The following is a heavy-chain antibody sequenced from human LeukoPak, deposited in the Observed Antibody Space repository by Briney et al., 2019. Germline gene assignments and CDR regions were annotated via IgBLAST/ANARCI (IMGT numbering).Heavy chain of an antibody. CDR2: IIPIFGIA. V-gene: IGHV1-69*04. CDR3: ASLYCSGGSCNFDY. J-gene: IGHJ4*02. Sequence: GASVKVSCKASGGTFSSYAISWVRQAPGHGLEWMGRIIPIFGIANYAQKFQGRVTITADKSTSTAYMELSSLRSEDTAVYYCASLYCSGGSCNFDYWGQGTLVTVSS. D-gene: IGHD2-15*01. CDR1: GGTFSSYA.